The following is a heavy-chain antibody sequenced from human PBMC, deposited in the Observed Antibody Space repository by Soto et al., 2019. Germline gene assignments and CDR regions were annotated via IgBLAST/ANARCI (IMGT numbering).Heavy chain of an antibody. CDR1: AFTFSRYT. Sequence: VGSLRLSCAASAFTFSRYTMNWVRQAPGKGLEWVSSISSNGNYLYYAESVKGRFTISRDNAQNSLYLQMNTLKAADTGVYFCGREHEQLLIRPFYGLDVWGLGTTVTVSS. CDR3: GREHEQLLIRPFYGLDV. CDR2: ISSNGNYL. V-gene: IGHV3-21*01. D-gene: IGHD2-2*01. J-gene: IGHJ6*02.